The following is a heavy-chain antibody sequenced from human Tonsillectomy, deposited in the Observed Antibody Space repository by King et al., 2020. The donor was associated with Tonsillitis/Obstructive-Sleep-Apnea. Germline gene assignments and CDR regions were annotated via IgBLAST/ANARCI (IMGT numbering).Heavy chain of an antibody. V-gene: IGHV5-10-1*01. Sequence: QLVQSGAEVKKPGESLRISCKASGYRFTSSWINWVRQMPGKGLEWMGRIDPDDSYTNYSPSFQGHVTISTDKSITTAYLQWSSLKASDTAMYYCARRGQLCTSGECYLAFDYWGQGTLVTVSS. CDR3: ARRGQLCTSGECYLAFDY. D-gene: IGHD2-8*01. J-gene: IGHJ4*02. CDR2: IDPDDSYT. CDR1: GYRFTSSW.